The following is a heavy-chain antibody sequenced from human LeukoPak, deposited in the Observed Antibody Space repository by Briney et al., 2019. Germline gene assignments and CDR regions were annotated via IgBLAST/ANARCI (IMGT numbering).Heavy chain of an antibody. Sequence: ASVKVSCKASGYTLITYGITWVRQAPGQGLEWMGWVSAYNENTNYAQKYRGRVTMTTDTSTNTAYMELRSLGSEDTAVYYCARDPHPSQTYYFDYWGQGTLVTVSS. CDR1: GYTLITYG. V-gene: IGHV1-18*01. J-gene: IGHJ4*02. D-gene: IGHD6-6*01. CDR2: VSAYNENT. CDR3: ARDPHPSQTYYFDY.